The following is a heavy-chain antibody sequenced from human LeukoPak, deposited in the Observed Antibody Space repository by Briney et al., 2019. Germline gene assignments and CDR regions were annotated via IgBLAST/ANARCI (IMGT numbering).Heavy chain of an antibody. V-gene: IGHV1-18*01. CDR3: AREYYDYVWGSYRYYYFDY. CDR1: GYTFTSYG. CDR2: ISAYSGNT. J-gene: IGHJ4*02. D-gene: IGHD3-16*02. Sequence: GASVKVSCKASGYTFTSYGISWVRQAPGQGLEWMGWISAYSGNTNYAQKLQGRVTMTTDTSTSTAYMELRSLRSDDTAVYYCAREYYDYVWGSYRYYYFDYWGQGTLVTVSS.